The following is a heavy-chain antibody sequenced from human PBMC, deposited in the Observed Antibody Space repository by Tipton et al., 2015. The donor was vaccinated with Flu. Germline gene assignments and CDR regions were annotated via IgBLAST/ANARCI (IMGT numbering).Heavy chain of an antibody. V-gene: IGHV4-34*01. Sequence: GLVKPSETLSLTCAVYGGSFSGFYWSWIRQPPGKGLEWIGEINHSGSTNYNPSLKSRVTISVDTSKNQFSLKLSSVTAADTAVYYWATPSRSITIFGVVYYYGMDVWGPGTTVTVSS. CDR1: GGSFSGFY. D-gene: IGHD3-3*01. J-gene: IGHJ6*02. CDR2: INHSGST. CDR3: ATPSRSITIFGVVYYYGMDV.